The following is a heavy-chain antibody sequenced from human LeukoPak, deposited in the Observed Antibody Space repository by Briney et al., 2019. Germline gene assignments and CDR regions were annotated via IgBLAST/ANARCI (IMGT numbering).Heavy chain of an antibody. Sequence: SVKVSCKASGGTFSSYAISWVRQAPGRGLEWMGRIIPILGIANYAQKFQGRVTITADKSTSTAYMELSSLRSEDTAVYYCARVGAYCTSTSCLDYWGQGTLVTVSS. D-gene: IGHD2-2*01. V-gene: IGHV1-69*04. CDR1: GGTFSSYA. CDR2: IIPILGIA. J-gene: IGHJ4*02. CDR3: ARVGAYCTSTSCLDY.